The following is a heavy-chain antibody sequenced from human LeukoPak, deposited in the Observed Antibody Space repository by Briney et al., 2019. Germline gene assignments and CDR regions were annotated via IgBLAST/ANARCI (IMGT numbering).Heavy chain of an antibody. J-gene: IGHJ6*02. CDR1: GYTFTSDG. V-gene: IGHV1-69*13. CDR2: IIPIFGTA. Sequence: SVKVSCKTSGYTFTSDGISWVRQAPGQGLEWMGGIIPIFGTANYAQKFQGRVTITADESTSTAYMELSSLRSEDTAVYYCARELAGDIVVVPAPYYYYYGMDVWGQGTTVTVSS. D-gene: IGHD2-2*01. CDR3: ARELAGDIVVVPAPYYYYYGMDV.